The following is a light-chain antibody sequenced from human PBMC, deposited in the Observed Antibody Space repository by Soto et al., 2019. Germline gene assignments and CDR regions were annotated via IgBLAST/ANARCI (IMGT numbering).Light chain of an antibody. CDR1: QDIGTY. Sequence: AIRMTQSPSSFSASTGDRVSITCRATQDIGTYLAWYQQIPGKAPKLLIYDASTLQTGVPSRFSGSGSGTEFTLTISSLQSEDFAVYYCQQYHDWPPTFGQGTKVDIK. V-gene: IGKV1-8*01. CDR2: DAS. CDR3: QQYHDWPPT. J-gene: IGKJ1*01.